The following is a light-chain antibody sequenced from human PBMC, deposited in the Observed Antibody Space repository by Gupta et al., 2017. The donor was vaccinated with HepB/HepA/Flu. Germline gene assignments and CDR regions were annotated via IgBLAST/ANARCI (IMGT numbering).Light chain of an antibody. J-gene: IGKJ1*01. Sequence: EIVLTQSPGTLSLSPGERATLSCRASQSVSNNYLGWYQQQPGQAPRLLIYGASSRATGIPDRFSGSGSGTDFTLIISRLEPEDFAVYYCQQYGSSLTWTFGQGTKVEIK. CDR1: QSVSNNY. CDR3: QQYGSSLTWT. CDR2: GAS. V-gene: IGKV3-20*01.